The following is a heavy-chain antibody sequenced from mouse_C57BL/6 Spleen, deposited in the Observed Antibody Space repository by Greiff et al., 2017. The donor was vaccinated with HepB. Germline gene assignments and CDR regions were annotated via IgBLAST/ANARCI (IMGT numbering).Heavy chain of an antibody. J-gene: IGHJ2*01. V-gene: IGHV3-6*01. CDR1: GYSITSGYY. CDR3: ARWDLYYFDY. CDR2: ISYDGSN. Sequence: EVQLQESGPGLVKPSQSLSLTCSVTGYSITSGYYWNWIRQFPGNKLEWMGYISYDGSNNYNPSLKNRISITRDTSKNQFFLKLNSVTTEDTATYYCARWDLYYFDYWGQGTTLTVSS. D-gene: IGHD4-1*01.